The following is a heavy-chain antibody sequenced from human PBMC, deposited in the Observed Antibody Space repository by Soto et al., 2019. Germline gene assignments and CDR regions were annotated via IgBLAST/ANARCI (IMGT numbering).Heavy chain of an antibody. D-gene: IGHD6-19*01. CDR3: AKGGYSSGWPDY. CDR1: GYSFTGYW. J-gene: IGHJ4*02. V-gene: IGHV5-10-1*01. Sequence: GESLKISCKGSGYSFTGYWISWVRQMPGKGLEWMGRIDPSDSYTNYSPSFQGHVTISADKSISTAYLQWSSLRASDTAMYYCAKGGYSSGWPDYWGQGTLVTVSS. CDR2: IDPSDSYT.